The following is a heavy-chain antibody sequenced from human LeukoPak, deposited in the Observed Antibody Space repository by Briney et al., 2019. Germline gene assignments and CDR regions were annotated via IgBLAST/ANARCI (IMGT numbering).Heavy chain of an antibody. CDR3: ARGGIAARRNFDY. V-gene: IGHV1-2*02. J-gene: IGHJ4*02. CDR1: GYTFTGYY. D-gene: IGHD6-6*01. CDR2: INPNSGGT. Sequence: GASVKVSCKASGYTFTGYYMHWVRQAPGQGLEWMGWINPNSGGTNYAQKFQGRVTMTRDTSISTAYMELSRLRSEDTAVYYCARGGIAARRNFDYWGQGTLVTVSS.